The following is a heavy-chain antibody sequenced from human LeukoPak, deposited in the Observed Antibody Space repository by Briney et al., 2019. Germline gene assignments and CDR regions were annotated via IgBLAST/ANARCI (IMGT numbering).Heavy chain of an antibody. CDR2: IATSVST. V-gene: IGHV4-4*07. CDR3: ARLAAAGFLGWFDP. J-gene: IGHJ5*02. CDR1: GGSISSYY. D-gene: IGHD6-13*01. Sequence: SETLSLTCNVSGGSISSYYWSSIRQPAGKGLEWIGRIATSVSTNYNPSLRSRVTLSVDTSKNQFSLKLSSVTAADTAVYYCARLAAAGFLGWFDPWGQGILVTVSS.